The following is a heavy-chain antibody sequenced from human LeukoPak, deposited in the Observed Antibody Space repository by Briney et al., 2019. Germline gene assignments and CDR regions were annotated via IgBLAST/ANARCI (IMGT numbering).Heavy chain of an antibody. Sequence: SVKVSCKASGGTFSSYAISWVRQAPGQGLEWMGGIIPIFGTANYAQKFQGRVTITADESTSTAYMELSSLRSEDTAVYYCARSVRYNWNPNGYYYYMDVWGKGTTVTVSS. CDR2: IIPIFGTA. V-gene: IGHV1-69*13. CDR3: ARSVRYNWNPNGYYYYMDV. D-gene: IGHD1-20*01. CDR1: GGTFSSYA. J-gene: IGHJ6*03.